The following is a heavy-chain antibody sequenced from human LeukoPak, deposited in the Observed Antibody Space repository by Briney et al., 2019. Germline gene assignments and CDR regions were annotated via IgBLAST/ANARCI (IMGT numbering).Heavy chain of an antibody. Sequence: GGSLRLSCVASGFTFSSYWMHWVRQGPRKGLVWVSRINGDGRNINYADSVRGRFTISRDNAKNTLYLQMNTLRVDDTAVYYCTRDLMDYDVSTGLHHYYMDVWGQGTTVTVSS. J-gene: IGHJ6*02. V-gene: IGHV3-74*01. D-gene: IGHD3-9*01. CDR1: GFTFSSYW. CDR2: INGDGRNI. CDR3: TRDLMDYDVSTGLHHYYMDV.